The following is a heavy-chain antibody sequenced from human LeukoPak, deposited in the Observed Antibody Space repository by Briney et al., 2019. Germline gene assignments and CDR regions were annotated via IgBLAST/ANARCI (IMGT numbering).Heavy chain of an antibody. D-gene: IGHD3-22*01. CDR1: GFTFSSYA. V-gene: IGHV3-30*04. Sequence: GGSLRLSCAASGFTFSSYAMHWVRQAPGKGLEWVAVISYDGSNKYYADSVKGRFTISRDNSKNTLYLQMNSLRAEDTAVYYCARDRGYYDQNPDAFDIWGQGTMVTVSS. CDR3: ARDRGYYDQNPDAFDI. J-gene: IGHJ3*02. CDR2: ISYDGSNK.